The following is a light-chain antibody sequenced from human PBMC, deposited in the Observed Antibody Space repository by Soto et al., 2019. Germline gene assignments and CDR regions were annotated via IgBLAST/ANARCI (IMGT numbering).Light chain of an antibody. V-gene: IGKV1-9*01. CDR1: QGINSY. CDR2: AAS. J-gene: IGKJ4*01. CDR3: QQLYSYPLT. Sequence: IQLTQSPSSLSASVGDRVTITCRASQGINSYLAWYQQNPGKAPELLIYAASTLHSGVPSRFSGSGSGTDFTLTISSLQPEDFATYYCQQLYSYPLTFGGGTKVDIK.